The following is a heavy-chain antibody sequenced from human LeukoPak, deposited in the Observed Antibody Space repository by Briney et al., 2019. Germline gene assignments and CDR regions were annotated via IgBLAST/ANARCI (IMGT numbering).Heavy chain of an antibody. CDR2: IYSGGSI. J-gene: IGHJ4*02. CDR1: GLTVSSY. V-gene: IGHV3-66*04. CDR3: ARPPYGGVDY. Sequence: PGGSLRLSCAASGLTVSSYMSWVRQAPGKGLEWVSDIYSGGSIYYADSVKGRFTISRDKSKNTLYLQMNSLRAEDTAVYYCARPPYGGVDYWGQGTLVTVSS. D-gene: IGHD4-23*01.